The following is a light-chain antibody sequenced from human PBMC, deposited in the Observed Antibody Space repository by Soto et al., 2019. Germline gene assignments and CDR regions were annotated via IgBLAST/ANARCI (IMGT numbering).Light chain of an antibody. CDR2: GAS. J-gene: IGKJ1*01. CDR1: QSVSSSY. CDR3: QQYNSYSPWT. V-gene: IGKV3-20*01. Sequence: EIVLTQSPGTLSLSPGERATLSCRASQSVSSSYLAWYQQKPGQAPRLLIYGASSRATGIPDRFSGSGSGTDFTLTISRLEPEDFAIYYCQQYNSYSPWTFGQGTKVDIK.